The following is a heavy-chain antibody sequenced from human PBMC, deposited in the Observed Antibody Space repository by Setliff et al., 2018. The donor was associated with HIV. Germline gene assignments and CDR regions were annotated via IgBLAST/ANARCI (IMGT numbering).Heavy chain of an antibody. CDR3: ARGGTTSWNY. Sequence: GGSLRLSCSASGFTFDDYGMSWVRQAPGKGLEWVSGVNWHGSSTGYADSVKGRFTISRDNAKDSLYVQMNSLRDDDKAVYYCARGGTTSWNYWGQGTLVTVS. D-gene: IGHD4-17*01. CDR2: VNWHGSST. CDR1: GFTFDDYG. J-gene: IGHJ4*02. V-gene: IGHV3-20*04.